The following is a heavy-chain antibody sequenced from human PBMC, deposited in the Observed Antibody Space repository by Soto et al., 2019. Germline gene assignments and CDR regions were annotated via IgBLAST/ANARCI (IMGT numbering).Heavy chain of an antibody. D-gene: IGHD3-10*01. CDR1: GYMFTGYY. V-gene: IGHV1-2*02. Sequence: SVTDSRMASGYMFTGYYIHSLRQAPAQGLEGMGWIYPKRGGTKYAEKFQGRVSMPGDTPITTAYLELNSLTSNDTAVYYLACDRVPFDMWGQGTKVTVSS. CDR2: IYPKRGGT. CDR3: ACDRVPFDM. J-gene: IGHJ3*02.